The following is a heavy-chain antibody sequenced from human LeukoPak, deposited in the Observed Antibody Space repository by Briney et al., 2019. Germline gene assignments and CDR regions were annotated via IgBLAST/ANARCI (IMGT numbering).Heavy chain of an antibody. CDR1: GYTFTSYD. D-gene: IGHD2-15*01. CDR2: IIPIFGTA. J-gene: IGHJ4*02. CDR3: ARATDIVVVVAEPSYYFDY. V-gene: IGHV1-69*13. Sequence: SVKVSCKASGYTFTSYDISWVRQAPGQGLEWMGGIIPIFGTANYAQKFQGRVTITADESTSTAYMELSSLRSEDTAVYYCARATDIVVVVAEPSYYFDYWGQGTLVTVSS.